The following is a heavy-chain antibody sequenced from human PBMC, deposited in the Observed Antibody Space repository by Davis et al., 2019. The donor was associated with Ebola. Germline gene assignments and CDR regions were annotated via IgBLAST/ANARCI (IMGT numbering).Heavy chain of an antibody. CDR2: IGTDGDP. CDR1: GFTFSSYD. CDR3: ARGDSSTWRLGFAFDV. D-gene: IGHD6-13*01. J-gene: IGHJ3*01. Sequence: PGGPLRLSCVPPGFTFSSYDMQWVRQTAGKGLEWVSRIGTDGDPHYADSAKGRFTISRENAKNSLYLQMNYLNAGDTAVYYCARGDSSTWRLGFAFDVWGQGTVVTVSS. V-gene: IGHV3-13*05.